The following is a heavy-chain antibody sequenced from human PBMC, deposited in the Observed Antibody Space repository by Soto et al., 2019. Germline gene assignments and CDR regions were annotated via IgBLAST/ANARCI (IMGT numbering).Heavy chain of an antibody. CDR3: TTVLVVRGAMNAFDI. CDR1: GFTFSSYA. D-gene: IGHD3-10*01. J-gene: IGHJ3*02. Sequence: PGGSLRLSCAASGFTFSSYAMNWVRQAPGKGLEWVGRIKSKTDGGTTDYAAPVKGRFTISRDDSKNTLYLQMNSLKTEDTAVYYCTTVLVVRGAMNAFDIWGQGTMVTVSS. V-gene: IGHV3-15*07. CDR2: IKSKTDGGTT.